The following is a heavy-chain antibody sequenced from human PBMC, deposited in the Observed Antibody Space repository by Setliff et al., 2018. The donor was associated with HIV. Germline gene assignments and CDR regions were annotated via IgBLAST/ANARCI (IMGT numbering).Heavy chain of an antibody. CDR3: ARYYVWGSYRYIDY. CDR2: IYPSGIT. J-gene: IGHJ4*02. D-gene: IGHD3-16*02. Sequence: SETLSLTCAVSGDSISSGAYSWSWIRQPRGKGLEFIGYIYPSGITYYNPSLKSRVTISVDTSKSQFSLKLSSVTAADTAVYYCARYYVWGSYRYIDYWGQGTLVTVSS. CDR1: GDSISSGAYS. V-gene: IGHV4-30-2*05.